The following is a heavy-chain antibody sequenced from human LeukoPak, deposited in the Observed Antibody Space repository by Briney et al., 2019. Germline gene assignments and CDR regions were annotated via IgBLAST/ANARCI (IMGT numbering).Heavy chain of an antibody. CDR1: GFTVSNNY. J-gene: IGHJ3*02. Sequence: GGSLRLSCAASGFTVSNNYISWVRQAPGKGLESVAVIHGGGDTHYAGSVKGRFTISKDNSKNTLYLQMNSLRAEDTAVYYCVRFRYCSGGSCYGDAFDIWGQGTMVTVSS. D-gene: IGHD2-15*01. CDR3: VRFRYCSGGSCYGDAFDI. V-gene: IGHV3-66*01. CDR2: IHGGGDT.